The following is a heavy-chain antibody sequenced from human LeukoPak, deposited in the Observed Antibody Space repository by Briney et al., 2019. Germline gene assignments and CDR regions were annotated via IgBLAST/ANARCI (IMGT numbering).Heavy chain of an antibody. V-gene: IGHV4-59*01. Sequence: SETLSLTCTVSGGSISSYYWSWIRQPPGQGLEWIGYIYYGGSTNSNPSLKSRVTISVDTSKNQVSLKLSSVTAADTAVYYCARGLSGSYHYFDYWGQGTLVTVSS. CDR3: ARGLSGSYHYFDY. CDR2: IYYGGST. J-gene: IGHJ4*02. D-gene: IGHD1-26*01. CDR1: GGSISSYY.